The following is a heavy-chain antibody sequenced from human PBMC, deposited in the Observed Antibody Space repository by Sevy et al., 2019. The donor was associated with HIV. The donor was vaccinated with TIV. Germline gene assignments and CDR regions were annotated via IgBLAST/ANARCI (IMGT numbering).Heavy chain of an antibody. D-gene: IGHD3-10*01. CDR1: GFIFSTYT. Sequence: GGSLRLSCAASGFIFSTYTMNWVRQAPGKGLEWVSSISFSSNYIYYADSVKGRFTISRDNAKNSLYLQMSSLRAEDTAVYYCARPYGSGSWEAFDIWGQGTMVTVSS. CDR2: ISFSSNYI. CDR3: ARPYGSGSWEAFDI. J-gene: IGHJ3*02. V-gene: IGHV3-21*01.